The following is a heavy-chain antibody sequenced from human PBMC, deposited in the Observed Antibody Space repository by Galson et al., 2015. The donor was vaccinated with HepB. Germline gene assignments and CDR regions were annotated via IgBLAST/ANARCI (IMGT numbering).Heavy chain of an antibody. D-gene: IGHD3-22*01. CDR2: ISNDGSNE. CDR1: GFTFTSHT. CDR3: ARAFPYYDSSGCIDY. V-gene: IGHV3-30*04. J-gene: IGHJ4*02. Sequence: SLRLSCAASGFTFTSHTIHWVRHVPGKGLEWVAIISNDGSNEYHADSVKGRFTISRDNSKNTLYLQMNNLTAADTAVYHCARAFPYYDSSGCIDYWGQGTLVTVSS.